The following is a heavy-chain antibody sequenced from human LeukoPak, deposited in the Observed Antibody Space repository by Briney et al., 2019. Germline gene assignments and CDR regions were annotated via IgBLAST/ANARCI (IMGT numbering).Heavy chain of an antibody. CDR3: AKSQLIGSYHPPGY. D-gene: IGHD3-10*01. Sequence: GGSLRLSCAASGFTFSSYAMSWVRQGPGKGLEWVSGISESGGSTYYADSVEGRFTIFRDNSKNTLSLQMDSLRPEDTAVYYCAKSQLIGSYHPPGYWGQGTLVTVSS. J-gene: IGHJ4*02. V-gene: IGHV3-23*01. CDR2: ISESGGST. CDR1: GFTFSSYA.